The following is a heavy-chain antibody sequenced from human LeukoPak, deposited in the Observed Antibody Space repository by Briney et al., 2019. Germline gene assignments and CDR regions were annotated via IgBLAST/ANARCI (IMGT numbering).Heavy chain of an antibody. CDR2: IYYSGST. CDR3: ARHYYGSDS. CDR1: GGSISSYY. V-gene: IGHV4-59*08. Sequence: SQTLSLTCTVSGGSISSYYWSWIRQPPGKGLEWIGYIYYSGSTNYNPSLKSRVTIPVDTSKNQFSLKLSSVTAADTAVYYCARHYYGSDSWGQGTLVTVSS. D-gene: IGHD3-22*01. J-gene: IGHJ4*02.